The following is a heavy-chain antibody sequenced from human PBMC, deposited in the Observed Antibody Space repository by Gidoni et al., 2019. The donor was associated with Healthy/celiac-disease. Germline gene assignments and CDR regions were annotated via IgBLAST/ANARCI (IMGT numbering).Heavy chain of an antibody. Sequence: QVQLVQSGAEVKKPGASVKVSCKASGYTFTGYYMHWVRQAPGQGLEWMGWINPNSGGTNYAQKFQGRVTMTRDTSISTAYMELSRLRSDDTAVYYCAREAYERELEAAYYYYYYGMDVWGQGTTVTVSS. D-gene: IGHD2-15*01. CDR2: INPNSGGT. CDR1: GYTFTGYY. V-gene: IGHV1-2*02. CDR3: AREAYERELEAAYYYYYYGMDV. J-gene: IGHJ6*02.